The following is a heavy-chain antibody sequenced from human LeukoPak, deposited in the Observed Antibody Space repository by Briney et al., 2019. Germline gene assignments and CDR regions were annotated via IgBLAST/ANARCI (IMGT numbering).Heavy chain of an antibody. V-gene: IGHV4-59*01. CDR2: IYYSGST. D-gene: IGHD3-10*01. CDR3: ARIPSGAFDI. Sequence: RAETLTLTCTVSGGSISSYYWSWIRQPPGKGLEWIGYIYYSGSTNYNPSLKSRVTISVDTSKNQFSLKLSSVTAADTAVYYCARIPSGAFDIWGQGTMVTVSS. CDR1: GGSISSYY. J-gene: IGHJ3*02.